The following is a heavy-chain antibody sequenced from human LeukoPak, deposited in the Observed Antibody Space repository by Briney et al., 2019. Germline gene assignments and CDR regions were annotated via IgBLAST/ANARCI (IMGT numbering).Heavy chain of an antibody. V-gene: IGHV4-39*01. Sequence: SETLSLTCTVSGGSISSSYYWGWIRQPPGKGLEWIGSIYYSGSTYYNPSLKSRVTISVDTSKNQFSLKLSSVTAADTAVYYCASAVAGSIDYWGQGTLVTVSS. CDR1: GGSISSSYY. J-gene: IGHJ4*02. CDR3: ASAVAGSIDY. CDR2: IYYSGST. D-gene: IGHD6-19*01.